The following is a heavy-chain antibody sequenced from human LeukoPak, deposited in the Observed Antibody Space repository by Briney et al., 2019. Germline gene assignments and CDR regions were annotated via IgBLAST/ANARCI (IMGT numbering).Heavy chain of an antibody. D-gene: IGHD6-19*01. V-gene: IGHV3-7*03. CDR2: IQQDGNEK. J-gene: IGHJ4*02. Sequence: GGSLRLSCAASGFTFSTYWMSWVRQAPGKGLEWVANIQQDGNEKYYVDSVKGRFTISRDNAKNSLYLQITSVRAEDTGVYYCAKDHLPGIVVADRDYWGQGTLVTVSS. CDR1: GFTFSTYW. CDR3: AKDHLPGIVVADRDY.